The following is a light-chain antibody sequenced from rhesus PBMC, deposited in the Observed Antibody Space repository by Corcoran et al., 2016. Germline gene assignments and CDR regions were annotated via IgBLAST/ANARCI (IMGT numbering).Light chain of an antibody. V-gene: IGKV3-24*01. J-gene: IGKJ1*01. Sequence: EIVMTQSPATLSLSPGERATLFCRASQSVSSSLAWYQQKPGQTPRLLIYGASTRARGIPDRGSGSGSGTDFTLTISRLEPEEVAVYDCLQYSNWWTFGQGTKVEIK. CDR3: LQYSNWWT. CDR1: QSVSSS. CDR2: GAS.